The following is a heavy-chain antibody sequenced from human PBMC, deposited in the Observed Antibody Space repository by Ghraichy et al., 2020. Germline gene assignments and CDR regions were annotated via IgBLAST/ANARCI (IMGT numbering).Heavy chain of an antibody. CDR3: ARGGITIFGVVTLYYFDY. CDR1: GGSISSSSYY. J-gene: IGHJ4*02. D-gene: IGHD3-3*01. V-gene: IGHV4-39*01. CDR2: IYYSGST. Sequence: SETLSLTCTVSGGSISSSSYYWGWIRQPPGKGLEWIGSIYYSGSTYYNPSLKSRVTISVDTSKNQFSLKLSSVTAADTAVYYCARGGITIFGVVTLYYFDYWGQGTLVTVSS.